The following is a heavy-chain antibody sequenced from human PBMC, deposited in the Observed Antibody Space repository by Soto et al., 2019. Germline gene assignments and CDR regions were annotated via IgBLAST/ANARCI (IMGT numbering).Heavy chain of an antibody. J-gene: IGHJ6*02. V-gene: IGHV3-73*01. CDR3: ASKIVHCYYYAMGV. CDR1: GFTFSGSA. Sequence: EVQLVESGGGLVQPGGSLKLSCAASGFTFSGSAMHWVRQASGKGLEWVGRIRNKPNNYATAYAAWVKGRFTIYRDDSKITAYLQKNSLKSEDTVVYYCASKIVHCYYYAMGVWGQGNTVNGSS. CDR2: IRNKPNNYAT. D-gene: IGHD6-6*01.